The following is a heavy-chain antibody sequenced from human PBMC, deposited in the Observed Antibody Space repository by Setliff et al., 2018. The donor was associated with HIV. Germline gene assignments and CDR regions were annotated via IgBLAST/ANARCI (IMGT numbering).Heavy chain of an antibody. D-gene: IGHD3-9*01. CDR1: GGSFSGYY. J-gene: IGHJ4*02. CDR2: IYYSGST. V-gene: IGHV4-34*01. CDR3: ATDHVTMTGTRFDF. Sequence: SETLSLTCAVYGGSFSGYYWSWIRQPPGKGLEWIGSIYYSGSTYYNPSLKSRVTISVDTSKNQFSLKVNSVTAADTAVYYCATDHVTMTGTRFDFWGQGTLVTVSS.